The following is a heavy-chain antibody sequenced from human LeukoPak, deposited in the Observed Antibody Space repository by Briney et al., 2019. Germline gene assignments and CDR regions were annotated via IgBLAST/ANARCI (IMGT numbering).Heavy chain of an antibody. CDR1: GYSIHSGYY. Sequence: TSETLSLTCIVSGYSIHSGYYWGWVRQPPGQGLEWIGSIYHSGSTYYNPSLKSRVTISVDTSKNQFSLKLSSVTAEDTAVYYCARDGGARGYSFIRGQNAFDIWGQGTMVTVSS. CDR3: ARDGGARGYSFIRGQNAFDI. CDR2: IYHSGST. J-gene: IGHJ3*02. V-gene: IGHV4-38-2*02. D-gene: IGHD5-18*01.